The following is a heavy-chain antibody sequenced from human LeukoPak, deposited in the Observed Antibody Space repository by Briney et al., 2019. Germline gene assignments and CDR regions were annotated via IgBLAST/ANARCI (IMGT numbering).Heavy chain of an antibody. CDR2: IYYSGST. Sequence: RPSETLSLTCTVSGGSISSYCWSWIRQPPGKGLEWIGYIYYSGSTNYNPSLKSRVTISGDTSKNQFSLKLSSVTAADTAVYYCASRVWGSYRYTHWGQGTLITVSS. D-gene: IGHD3-16*02. J-gene: IGHJ4*02. CDR3: ASRVWGSYRYTH. CDR1: GGSISSYC. V-gene: IGHV4-59*12.